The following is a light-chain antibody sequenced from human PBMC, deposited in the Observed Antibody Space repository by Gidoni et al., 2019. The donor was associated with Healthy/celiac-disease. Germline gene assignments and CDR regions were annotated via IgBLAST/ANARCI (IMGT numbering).Light chain of an antibody. CDR3: QAYDSSLSGSRV. CDR2: GSS. CDR1: SSNNGAGYD. Sequence: QSVLTQPPSVSRAPGQRVTISCPGRSSNNGAGYDVHWYQQHPATAPKHLIYGSSNRPPAVPDRFSGSKSATSAALAITGLQAADEADYYCQAYDSSLSGSRVFGGGTKLTVL. J-gene: IGLJ3*02. V-gene: IGLV1-40*01.